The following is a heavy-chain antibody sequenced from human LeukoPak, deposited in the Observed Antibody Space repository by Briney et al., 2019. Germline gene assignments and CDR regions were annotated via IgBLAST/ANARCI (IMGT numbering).Heavy chain of an antibody. Sequence: GGSLRLSCAASGVTFSGSDIHWVRHASGKGLEWVAHIRSKTNNYATADAASVKGWFTFSRDDSKNTAYIQMNSLKTEDTAVYYCTRHNYDRSGYGAFDIWGQGTMVTVSS. J-gene: IGHJ3*02. D-gene: IGHD3-22*01. V-gene: IGHV3-73*01. CDR1: GVTFSGSD. CDR2: IRSKTNNYAT. CDR3: TRHNYDRSGYGAFDI.